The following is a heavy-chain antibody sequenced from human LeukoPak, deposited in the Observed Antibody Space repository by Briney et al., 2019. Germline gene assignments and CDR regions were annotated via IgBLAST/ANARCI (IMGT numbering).Heavy chain of an antibody. Sequence: GGSLRLSCAASGFTFSSYWMTWVRQAPGKGLEWVSAISGSGGSTYYADSVKGRFTISRDNSKNTLYLQMNSLRAEDTAVYYCAKLTHVTWGAFDIWGQGTMVTVSS. CDR1: GFTFSSYW. J-gene: IGHJ3*02. D-gene: IGHD2-21*02. CDR2: ISGSGGST. CDR3: AKLTHVTWGAFDI. V-gene: IGHV3-23*01.